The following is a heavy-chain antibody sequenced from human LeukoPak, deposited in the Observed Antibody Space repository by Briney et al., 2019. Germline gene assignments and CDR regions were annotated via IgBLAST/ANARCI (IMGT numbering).Heavy chain of an antibody. CDR1: GFTFSSYT. V-gene: IGHV3-48*01. Sequence: GGSLRLSCAASGFTFSSYTMNWVRQPPGKGLEWVSKIGTSSTTIYYADSVKGRFTISRDNAKNSLYLQMNSLRADDTAVYYCARLAAGGSYYYYMDVWGKGTTVTVS. D-gene: IGHD6-25*01. J-gene: IGHJ6*03. CDR2: IGTSSTTI. CDR3: ARLAAGGSYYYYMDV.